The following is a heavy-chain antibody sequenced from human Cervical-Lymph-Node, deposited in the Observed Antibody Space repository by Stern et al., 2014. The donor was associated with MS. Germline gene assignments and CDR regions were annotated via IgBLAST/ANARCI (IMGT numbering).Heavy chain of an antibody. CDR2: MYYGGST. CDR3: ARHVTMVRGIIDP. J-gene: IGHJ5*02. Sequence: QVQLVQSGPGLLKPAETLSLTCTVSGGSISTSNYYWGWIRQPPGKGLEWIGSMYYGGSTYYNASLKSRVPMSVDTSTSQFSLPLTSVTAADTAVYYCARHVTMVRGIIDPWGQGTLVTVSS. CDR1: GGSISTSNYY. V-gene: IGHV4-39*01. D-gene: IGHD3-10*01.